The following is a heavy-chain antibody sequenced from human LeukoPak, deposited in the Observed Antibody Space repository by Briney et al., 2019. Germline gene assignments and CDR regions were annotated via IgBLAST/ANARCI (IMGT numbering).Heavy chain of an antibody. Sequence: ASVKVSCKASGYTFTGYYMHWVRQAPGQGLEWMGWINPNSGGTNYAQKFQGRVTMTRDTSISTAYMELSRLRSDDTAVYYCARDRARVSNWEDYYYYYMDVWGKGTTVTVSS. CDR2: INPNSGGT. D-gene: IGHD7-27*01. V-gene: IGHV1-2*02. CDR1: GYTFTGYY. J-gene: IGHJ6*03. CDR3: ARDRARVSNWEDYYYYYMDV.